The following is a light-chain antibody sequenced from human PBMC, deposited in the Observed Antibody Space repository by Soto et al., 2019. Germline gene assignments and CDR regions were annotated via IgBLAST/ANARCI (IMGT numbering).Light chain of an antibody. CDR3: CSYAGSSTFYV. CDR2: EGS. CDR1: SSDVGSYNL. J-gene: IGLJ1*01. V-gene: IGLV2-23*01. Sequence: QSALTQPASVSGSPGQSIATSCTGTSSDVGSYNLVSWYQQHPGKAPKLMIYEGSKRPSGISNRFSGSKSGNTASLIISGLQAEDEADYYCCSYAGSSTFYVFGSGTKVTVL.